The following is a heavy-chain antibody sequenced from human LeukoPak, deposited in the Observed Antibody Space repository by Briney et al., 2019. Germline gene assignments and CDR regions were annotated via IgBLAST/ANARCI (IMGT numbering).Heavy chain of an antibody. CDR1: GGSISSGSYY. J-gene: IGHJ3*02. Sequence: PSETLSLTCTVSGGSISSGSYYWSWIRQPAGKGLEWIGRIYTSGSTNYNPSLKSRVTISVDTSKNQFSLKLSSVTAADTAVYYCAREIGPTYYYDSSGSCAFDIWGQGTVVTVSS. D-gene: IGHD3-22*01. CDR2: IYTSGST. CDR3: AREIGPTYYYDSSGSCAFDI. V-gene: IGHV4-61*02.